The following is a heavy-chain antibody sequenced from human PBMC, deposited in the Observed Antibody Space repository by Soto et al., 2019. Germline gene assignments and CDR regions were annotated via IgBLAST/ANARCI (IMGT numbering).Heavy chain of an antibody. CDR1: GYTFTSYG. CDR2: ISAYNGNT. J-gene: IGHJ5*02. CDR3: ARNYYDFWSGYRDWFDP. D-gene: IGHD3-3*01. Sequence: GASVKVSCKASGYTFTSYGISWVRQAPGQGLEWMGWISAYNGNTNYAQKLQGRVTMTTDTSTSTAYMELRSLRSDDTAVYYCARNYYDFWSGYRDWFDPWGQATLVTV. V-gene: IGHV1-18*04.